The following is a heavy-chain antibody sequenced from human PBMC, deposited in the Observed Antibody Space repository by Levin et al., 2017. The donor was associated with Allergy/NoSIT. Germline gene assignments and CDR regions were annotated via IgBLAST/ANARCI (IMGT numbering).Heavy chain of an antibody. Sequence: VASVKVSCKASGYTFTSYDINWVRQATGQGLEWMGWMNPNSGNTGYAQKFQGRVTMTRNTSISTAYMELSSLTSDDTAVYYCARRIVAGGTPMGYWGQGTLVTVSS. V-gene: IGHV1-8*01. CDR2: MNPNSGNT. CDR1: GYTFTSYD. D-gene: IGHD6-13*01. CDR3: ARRIVAGGTPMGY. J-gene: IGHJ4*02.